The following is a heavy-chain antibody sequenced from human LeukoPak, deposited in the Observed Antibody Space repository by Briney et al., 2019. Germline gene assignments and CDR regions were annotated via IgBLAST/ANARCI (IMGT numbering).Heavy chain of an antibody. CDR2: IIPIFGTA. J-gene: IGHJ4*02. CDR3: ARVNLDQDSSGFAFDY. CDR1: GGTFSSYA. D-gene: IGHD3-22*01. Sequence: SVKVSCKASGGTFSSYAISWVRQAPGQGLEWMGGIIPIFGTANYAQKFQGRVTITTDESTSTAYMELSSLRSEDTAVYYCARVNLDQDSSGFAFDYWGQGTLVTVSS. V-gene: IGHV1-69*05.